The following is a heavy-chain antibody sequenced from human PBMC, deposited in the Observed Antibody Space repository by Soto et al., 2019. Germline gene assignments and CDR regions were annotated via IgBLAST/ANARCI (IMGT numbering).Heavy chain of an antibody. CDR3: AKATSATCTGSICYSFDY. V-gene: IGHV3-23*01. CDR1: GFTFGVMA. D-gene: IGHD2-21*01. J-gene: IGHJ4*02. Sequence: VQLLESGGGLVQPGGSLGLSCLAFGFTFGVMAWVWFRQAPGRRLEWVATFSGGRDTTWHADSVKGRFTVSRDSSKNTLSLQMNSLRPEDTALYYCAKATSATCTGSICYSFDYWGQGTLVTVSS. CDR2: FSGGRDTT.